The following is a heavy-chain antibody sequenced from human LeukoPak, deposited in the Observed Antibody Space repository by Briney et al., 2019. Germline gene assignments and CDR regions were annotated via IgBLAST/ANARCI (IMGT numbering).Heavy chain of an antibody. CDR1: GFTFSTYN. D-gene: IGHD4-17*01. J-gene: IGHJ4*02. CDR3: ASAHGDPGMGY. CDR2: ITSSSSYI. V-gene: IGHV3-21*01. Sequence: PGESLRLSCAASGFTFSTYNMNWVRQAPGKGLEWLSSITSSSSYIYYADSVKGRFTISRDNAKNSLYLQMSSLRAEDTAVYYCASAHGDPGMGYWGQGTLVTVSS.